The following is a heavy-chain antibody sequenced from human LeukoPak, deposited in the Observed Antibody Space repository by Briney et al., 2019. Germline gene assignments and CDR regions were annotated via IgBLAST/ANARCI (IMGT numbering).Heavy chain of an antibody. J-gene: IGHJ3*02. D-gene: IGHD3-22*01. CDR1: GYTFTGNY. Sequence: ASVKVSCKASGYTFTGNYLHWVRQAPGQGLEWMGWINPNNGGTNYGQKFRGRVTMTRDTSTTTAYMVLSRLRSDDTALYYCAGEKYYYDSSGPHGFDIWGQGTMVTVSS. CDR2: INPNNGGT. V-gene: IGHV1-2*02. CDR3: AGEKYYYDSSGPHGFDI.